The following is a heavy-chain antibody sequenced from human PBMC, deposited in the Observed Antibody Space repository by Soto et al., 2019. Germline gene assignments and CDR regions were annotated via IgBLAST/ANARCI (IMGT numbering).Heavy chain of an antibody. V-gene: IGHV3-23*01. D-gene: IGHD2-8*02. Sequence: EVQLLESGGGLVQPGGSLRLSCAASGFTFSSYAMSWVCQAPGKGLEWVSTISGSGGITYYADSVKGRFTISRDNSDNTLYMQMNSLRSEDTAVYYCAKDTTGGYGLVAAFEIWGQGKMVTVSS. CDR1: GFTFSSYA. J-gene: IGHJ3*02. CDR3: AKDTTGGYGLVAAFEI. CDR2: ISGSGGIT.